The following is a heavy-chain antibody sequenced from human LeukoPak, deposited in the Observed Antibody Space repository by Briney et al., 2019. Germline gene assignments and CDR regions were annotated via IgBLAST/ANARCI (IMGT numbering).Heavy chain of an antibody. CDR3: ARGSIVGATFDYFDY. Sequence: GASVKVSCKASGYTFTSYGISWVRQAPGQGLEWMGWISAYNGNTNYAQKPQGRVTMTTDTSTSTAYMELRSLRSDDTAVYYCARGSIVGATFDYFDYWGQGTLVTVSS. D-gene: IGHD1-26*01. V-gene: IGHV1-18*01. CDR1: GYTFTSYG. J-gene: IGHJ4*02. CDR2: ISAYNGNT.